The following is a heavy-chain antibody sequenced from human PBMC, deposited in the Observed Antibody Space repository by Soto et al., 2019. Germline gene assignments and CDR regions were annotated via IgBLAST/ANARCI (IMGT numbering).Heavy chain of an antibody. V-gene: IGHV3-30*18. CDR2: ISYDGSNK. J-gene: IGHJ3*02. CDR1: GFTFSSYG. CDR3: AKGGGYSYGYYAFDI. Sequence: ESGGGVVQPGRSLRLSCAASGFTFSSYGMHWVRQAPGKGLEWVAVISYDGSNKYYADSVKGRFTISRDNSKNTLYLQMNSLRAEDTAVYYCAKGGGYSYGYYAFDIWGQGTMVTVSS. D-gene: IGHD5-18*01.